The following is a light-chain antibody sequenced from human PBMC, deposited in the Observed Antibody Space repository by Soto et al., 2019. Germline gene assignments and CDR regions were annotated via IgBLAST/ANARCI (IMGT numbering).Light chain of an antibody. CDR3: CSFARGTTLV. CDR2: ESG. Sequence: QSALTQPASVSGSPGQSITISCTGSSSDVGSYNLVSWYQQHPGNARKLMVYESGKRPSGVSDRFFGFKSGNTASLTISGLQAEDEADYYCCSFARGTTLVFGGGTKLTVL. CDR1: SSDVGSYNL. V-gene: IGLV2-23*01. J-gene: IGLJ3*02.